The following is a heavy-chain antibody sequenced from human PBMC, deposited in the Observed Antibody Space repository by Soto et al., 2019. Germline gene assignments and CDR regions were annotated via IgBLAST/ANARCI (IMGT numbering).Heavy chain of an antibody. Sequence: SETLSLTCTVSGGSISSYYWSWIRQPPGKGLGWIGYIYYSGSTNYNPSLKSRVTLSVDTSKNQFSLKLSSVTAADTAVYYCARTDYGDSRGYYYYMDVWGKGTTVTVSS. D-gene: IGHD4-17*01. CDR2: IYYSGST. CDR1: GGSISSYY. V-gene: IGHV4-59*08. CDR3: ARTDYGDSRGYYYYMDV. J-gene: IGHJ6*03.